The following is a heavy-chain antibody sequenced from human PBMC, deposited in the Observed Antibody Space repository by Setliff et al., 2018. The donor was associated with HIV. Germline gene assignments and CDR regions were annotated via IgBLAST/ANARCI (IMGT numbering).Heavy chain of an antibody. V-gene: IGHV1-46*01. D-gene: IGHD6-13*01. CDR1: GYTFTSYY. J-gene: IGHJ4*02. CDR3: ARDPGYSTSWYYFDC. CDR2: INPSGGST. Sequence: ASVKVSCKASGYTFTSYYMHWVRQAPGQRLEWMGIINPSGGSTSYAQRFQGRVTMTRDTSTSTVYMELSSLRSEDTAVYYCARDPGYSTSWYYFDCWGQGTLVTVSS.